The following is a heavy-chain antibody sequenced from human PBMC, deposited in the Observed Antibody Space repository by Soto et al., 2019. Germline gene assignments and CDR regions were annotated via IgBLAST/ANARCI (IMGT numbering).Heavy chain of an antibody. Sequence: QEQLQQWGAGLLKPSETLSLTCVVYGGSFSGYYWSWIRQPPGKGLEWIGEINHSGNTNYNPSLKSRVTISIDTSKNQFSLKLNSVTAADTAVYYCARRPAVTLPWDFIDSWGQGTLVAVSS. CDR3: ARRPAVTLPWDFIDS. D-gene: IGHD4-17*01. CDR2: INHSGNT. CDR1: GGSFSGYY. V-gene: IGHV4-34*01. J-gene: IGHJ4*02.